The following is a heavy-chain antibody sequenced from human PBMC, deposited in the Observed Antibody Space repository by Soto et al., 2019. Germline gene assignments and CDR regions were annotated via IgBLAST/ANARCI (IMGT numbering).Heavy chain of an antibody. CDR2: ISWNSGSI. CDR3: ARDTVPIFGVITHFDY. Sequence: EVQLVESGGGLVQPGRSLRLSCAASGFTFDDYAMHWVRQVPGKGLEWVSGISWNSGSIGYADSVKGRFTISRDNAKNSLYLQMNSLRAEDTALYYCARDTVPIFGVITHFDYWGQGTLVTVSS. CDR1: GFTFDDYA. D-gene: IGHD3-3*02. J-gene: IGHJ4*02. V-gene: IGHV3-9*01.